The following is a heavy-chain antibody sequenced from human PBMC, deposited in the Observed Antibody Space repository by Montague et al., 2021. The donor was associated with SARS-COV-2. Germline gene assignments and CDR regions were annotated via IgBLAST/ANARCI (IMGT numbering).Heavy chain of an antibody. D-gene: IGHD3-10*01. J-gene: IGHJ4*02. CDR2: IKPDGTST. CDR3: ARPLWFGDSDYFFES. Sequence: SLRLSCAASGFTFRSYWMHWVRQVPGRGPVWVSRIKPDGTSTNYXASXKGRFTISRDNAKNTLSLQMNNLRAEDTAVYYCARPLWFGDSDYFFESWGQGTLVTVSS. CDR1: GFTFRSYW. V-gene: IGHV3-74*01.